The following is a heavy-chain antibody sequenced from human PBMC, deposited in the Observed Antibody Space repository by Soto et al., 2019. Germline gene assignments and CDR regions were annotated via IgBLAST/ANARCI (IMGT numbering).Heavy chain of an antibody. CDR3: ATDGLARVSYGMDV. D-gene: IGHD2-21*01. Sequence: ASVKVSCKXSGYTLTELSMHWVRQAPGKGLEWMGGFDPEDGETIYAQKFQGRVTMTEDTSTDTAYMELSSLRSEDTAVYYCATDGLARVSYGMDVWGQGTTVTVSS. J-gene: IGHJ6*02. CDR1: GYTLTELS. CDR2: FDPEDGET. V-gene: IGHV1-24*01.